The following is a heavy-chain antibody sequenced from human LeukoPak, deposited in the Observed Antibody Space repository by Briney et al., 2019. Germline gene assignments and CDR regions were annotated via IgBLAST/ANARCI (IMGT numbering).Heavy chain of an antibody. D-gene: IGHD3-3*01. V-gene: IGHV3-30*18. J-gene: IGHJ4*02. CDR3: AKVSRHYDFWSGLNFDY. CDR1: GFTFSSYG. CDR2: ISYDGSNK. Sequence: GRSLRLSCAASGFTFSSYGMHWVRQAPGKGLEWVAVISYDGSNKYYADSVKGRFTISRDNSKNTLYLQMNSLRAEDTAVYYCAKVSRHYDFWSGLNFDYWGQGTLVTVSS.